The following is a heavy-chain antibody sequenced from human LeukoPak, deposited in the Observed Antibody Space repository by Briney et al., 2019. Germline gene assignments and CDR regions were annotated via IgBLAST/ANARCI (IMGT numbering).Heavy chain of an antibody. CDR1: GFTFSSYG. D-gene: IGHD3-22*01. J-gene: IGHJ4*02. V-gene: IGHV3-30*18. CDR3: AKAPSYYYDSSDY. CDR2: ISYDGSNK. Sequence: PGRSLRLSCAASGFTFSSYGIHWVRQAPGKGLEWVAVISYDGSNKYYADSVKGRFTISRDNSKNTLYLQMNGLRAEDTAVYYCAKAPSYYYDSSDYWGQGTLVTVSS.